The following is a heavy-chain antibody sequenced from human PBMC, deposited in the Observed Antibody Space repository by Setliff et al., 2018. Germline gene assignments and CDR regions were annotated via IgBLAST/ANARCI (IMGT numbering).Heavy chain of an antibody. Sequence: GGSLRLSCAASGFTFSSYAINWVRQAPGKGLEWVSMISGSAQTTSYADSVKGRFTISRDNSKNTLSLQMNSLRAEDTAVYYCAKVRLPNSYMRSGVESWGQGTLVTVSS. J-gene: IGHJ5*01. D-gene: IGHD1-20*01. CDR3: AKVRLPNSYMRSGVES. CDR1: GFTFSSYA. CDR2: ISGSAQTT. V-gene: IGHV3-23*01.